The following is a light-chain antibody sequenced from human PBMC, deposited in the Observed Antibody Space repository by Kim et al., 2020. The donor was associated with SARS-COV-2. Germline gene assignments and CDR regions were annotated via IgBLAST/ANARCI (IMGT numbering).Light chain of an antibody. CDR1: SSNIGAGYI. CDR2: GNN. Sequence: RVTLSGTGSSSNIGAGYIVHWYQQLPGTAPKLLIYGNNTRPSGVPDRFSGSNSGTSASLTITGLLAEDEADYYCQSFDSRLTGWAFGGGTKVTVL. V-gene: IGLV1-40*01. J-gene: IGLJ3*02. CDR3: QSFDSRLTGWA.